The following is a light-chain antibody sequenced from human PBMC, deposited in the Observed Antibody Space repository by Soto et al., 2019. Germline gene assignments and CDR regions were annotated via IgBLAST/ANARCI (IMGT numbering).Light chain of an antibody. CDR2: GTS. CDR3: QQSNNWPPLT. Sequence: EIVMTQSPATLSVSPGERATLSCRASQSVGNNVAWYQQKPGQAPRLLIHGTSTRATGIPARFSGSGSGTEFSLTISSLQSEDFAVYYCQQSNNWPPLTFGGGTKVEIK. J-gene: IGKJ4*01. V-gene: IGKV3-15*01. CDR1: QSVGNN.